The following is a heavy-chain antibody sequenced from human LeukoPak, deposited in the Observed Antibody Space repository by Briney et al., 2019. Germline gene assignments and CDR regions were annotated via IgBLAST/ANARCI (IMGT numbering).Heavy chain of an antibody. CDR1: GFTFSSYG. J-gene: IGHJ4*02. CDR3: AIGSRVGASNPFDY. Sequence: PGGSLRLSCAASGFTFSSYGMHWVRQAPGKGLEWVAFIRYDGSNKYYADSVKGRFTTSRDNSKNTLFLQMNSLRAEDTAVYYCAIGSRVGASNPFDYWGQGTLVTVSS. CDR2: IRYDGSNK. D-gene: IGHD1-26*01. V-gene: IGHV3-30*02.